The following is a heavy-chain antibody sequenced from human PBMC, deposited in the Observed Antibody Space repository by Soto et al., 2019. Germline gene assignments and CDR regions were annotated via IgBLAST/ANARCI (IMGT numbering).Heavy chain of an antibody. V-gene: IGHV3-23*01. D-gene: IGHD3-22*01. J-gene: IGHJ4*02. CDR2: VSGSGGST. Sequence: EVQLLESGGGLVQPGGSLRLSCAASGFTLSNFAMSWVRQAPGKGLEWVSGVSGSGGSTYYADSVKGRFTISRDNSKNTLYLQMNSLRAEDTAVYYCAEEGYDSSGYYALEDYWGQGTLVTVSS. CDR1: GFTLSNFA. CDR3: AEEGYDSSGYYALEDY.